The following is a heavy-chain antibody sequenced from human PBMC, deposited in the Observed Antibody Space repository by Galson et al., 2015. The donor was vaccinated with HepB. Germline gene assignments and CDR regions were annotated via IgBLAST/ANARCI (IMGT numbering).Heavy chain of an antibody. CDR2: INSDGSST. CDR1: GLTFSSYW. J-gene: IGHJ4*02. D-gene: IGHD5-18*01. CDR3: AREAGYSYGRIFDY. V-gene: IGHV3-74*01. Sequence: SLRLSCAASGLTFSSYWMHWVRQAPGKGLVWVSRINSDGSSTSYADSVKGRFTISRDNAKNTLYLQMNSLRAEDTAVYYCAREAGYSYGRIFDYWGQGTLVTVSS.